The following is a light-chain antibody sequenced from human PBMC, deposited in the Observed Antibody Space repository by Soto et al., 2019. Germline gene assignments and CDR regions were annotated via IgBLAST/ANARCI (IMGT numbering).Light chain of an antibody. CDR1: QSVSSY. CDR3: QQRSNWPPFT. CDR2: DAS. Sequence: EIVLTQSPATLSLSPGERATLSCRASQSVSSYLAWYQQKPGQAPRLLIYDASNRATGIPARFSGSGSGTDFTLTISSLEPDDFAVYYCQQRSNWPPFTFGPGTKVDI. V-gene: IGKV3-11*01. J-gene: IGKJ3*01.